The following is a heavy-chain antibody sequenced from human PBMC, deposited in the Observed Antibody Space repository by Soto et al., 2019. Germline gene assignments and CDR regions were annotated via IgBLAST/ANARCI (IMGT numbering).Heavy chain of an antibody. CDR1: GYSFTSHW. J-gene: IGHJ4*02. Sequence: GESLKISCKGSGYSFTSHWIGWVRQMPGKGLEWMGTIYPGDSDTRYSPSFQGQVTISVDKSISTAYLQWSSLKAPDTAIYYCERYSGSYWHYFDYWGQGILVTVSS. D-gene: IGHD1-26*01. CDR2: IYPGDSDT. V-gene: IGHV5-51*01. CDR3: ERYSGSYWHYFDY.